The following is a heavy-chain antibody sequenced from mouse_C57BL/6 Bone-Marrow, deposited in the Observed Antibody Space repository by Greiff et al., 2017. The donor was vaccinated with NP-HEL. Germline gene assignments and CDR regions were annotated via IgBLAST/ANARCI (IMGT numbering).Heavy chain of an antibody. CDR1: GFTFSDYY. CDR2: ISNGGGST. D-gene: IGHD1-1*01. V-gene: IGHV5-12*01. J-gene: IGHJ2*01. Sequence: EVQGVESGGGLVQPGGSLKLSCAASGFTFSDYYMYWVRQTPEKRLEWVAYISNGGGSTYYPDTVKGRVTISIDNAKNTLYLQMSRLKSEDTAMYYCATLYYYGSSYFDYWGQGTTLTVSS. CDR3: ATLYYYGSSYFDY.